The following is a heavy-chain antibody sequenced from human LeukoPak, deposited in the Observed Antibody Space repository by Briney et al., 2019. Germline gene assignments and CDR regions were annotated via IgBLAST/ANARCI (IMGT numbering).Heavy chain of an antibody. Sequence: GGSLRLSCAASGFTFSNYWMFWVRQVPGKGLVWVSDIKGDGSSISYADSVKGRFTISRDNAKSTLHLQLNSLRADDTAVYYCARGGLPGGLDYWGQGALVTVSS. CDR3: ARGGLPGGLDY. V-gene: IGHV3-74*01. J-gene: IGHJ4*02. D-gene: IGHD2-15*01. CDR1: GFTFSNYW. CDR2: IKGDGSSI.